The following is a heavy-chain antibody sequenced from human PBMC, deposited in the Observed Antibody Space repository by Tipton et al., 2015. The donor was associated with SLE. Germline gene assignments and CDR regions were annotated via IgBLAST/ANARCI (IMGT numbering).Heavy chain of an antibody. CDR2: VSAYTGNT. D-gene: IGHD6-19*01. V-gene: IGHV1-18*01. CDR1: GYSFITYG. J-gene: IGHJ4*02. Sequence: QLVQSGAEVKKPGASVKVSCQASGYSFITYGITWVRRAPGQGLEWMGWVSAYTGNTNYAQKFQGRVTMTRDTSISTAYMELSSLRSEDTAVYYCARGGYSSGWYDYWGQGTLVTVSS. CDR3: ARGGYSSGWYDY.